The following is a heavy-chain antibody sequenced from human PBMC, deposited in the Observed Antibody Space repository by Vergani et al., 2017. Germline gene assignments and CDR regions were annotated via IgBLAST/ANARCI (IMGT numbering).Heavy chain of an antibody. V-gene: IGHV3-23*01. Sequence: EVQLLESGGGLVQPGGSLRLSCEASGFSFPGYAMSWVRRAPGKGLEWVSSVSGSSATPYYEDSVKGRFIISRDNSKNTLHLQMNSLRADETAVYYCTKGSRGYTGYGFDYWGQGTLATVSA. J-gene: IGHJ4*02. D-gene: IGHD5-12*01. CDR3: TKGSRGYTGYGFDY. CDR2: VSGSSATP. CDR1: GFSFPGYA.